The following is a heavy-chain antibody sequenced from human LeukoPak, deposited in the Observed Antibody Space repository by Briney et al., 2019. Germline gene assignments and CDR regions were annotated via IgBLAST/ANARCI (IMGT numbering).Heavy chain of an antibody. CDR2: MNPNSGNT. CDR3: ARGRIAAAGRGIDY. V-gene: IGHV1-8*01. D-gene: IGHD6-13*01. CDR1: GYTFTSYD. Sequence: ASVKDSCKASGYTFTSYDINWVRQATGQGLEWMGWMNPNSGNTGYAQKFQGRVTMTRNTSISTAYMELSSLRSEDTAVYYCARGRIAAAGRGIDYWGQGTLVTVSS. J-gene: IGHJ4*02.